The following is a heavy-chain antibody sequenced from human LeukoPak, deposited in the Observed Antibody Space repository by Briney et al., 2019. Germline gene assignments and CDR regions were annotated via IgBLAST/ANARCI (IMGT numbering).Heavy chain of an antibody. CDR1: GFTFSSYS. J-gene: IGHJ4*02. D-gene: IGHD3-3*01. V-gene: IGHV3-23*01. Sequence: RAGGSLRLSCAASGFTFSSYSMTWVRQAPGKGLEWVSAISGSGGSTYYADSVKGRFTISRDNSKNTLYLQMNSLRAEDTAVYYCAKDAVLRFLEWLLDYWGQGTLVTVSS. CDR2: ISGSGGST. CDR3: AKDAVLRFLEWLLDY.